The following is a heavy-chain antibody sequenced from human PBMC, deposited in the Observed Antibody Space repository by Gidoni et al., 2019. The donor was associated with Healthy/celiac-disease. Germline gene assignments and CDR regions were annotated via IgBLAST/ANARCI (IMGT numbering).Heavy chain of an antibody. CDR2: ISGSGGSK. CDR1: GFTFSSYA. CDR3: AKNRRNYDSSGLDY. J-gene: IGHJ4*02. Sequence: EVQLLESGGGLVQPGGSLRLSCAASGFTFSSYAMRWVRQAPGKGLEWVSAISGSGGSKNYADSVKGRFTISRDNSKNTLYLQMNSLRAEDTAVYYCAKNRRNYDSSGLDYWGQGTLVTVSS. V-gene: IGHV3-23*01. D-gene: IGHD3-22*01.